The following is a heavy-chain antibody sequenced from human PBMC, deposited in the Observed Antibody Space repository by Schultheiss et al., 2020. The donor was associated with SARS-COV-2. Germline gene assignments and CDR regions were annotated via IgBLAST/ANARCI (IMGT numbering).Heavy chain of an antibody. J-gene: IGHJ4*02. Sequence: GESLKISCAASGFTFRSYDIHWVRQAPGKGLEWVALISYDGNKYYADSVKGRFTISRDNSKNTLYLQMNSLRAEDTAVYYCAIIIVVGTRGFDSWGQGTLVTVAS. D-gene: IGHD3-22*01. CDR1: GFTFRSYD. V-gene: IGHV3-30*04. CDR2: ISYDGNK. CDR3: AIIIVVGTRGFDS.